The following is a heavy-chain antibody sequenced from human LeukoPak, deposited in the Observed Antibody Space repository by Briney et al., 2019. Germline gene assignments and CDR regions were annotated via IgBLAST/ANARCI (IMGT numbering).Heavy chain of an antibody. Sequence: ASVKVSCMASGGTFSSYAISWVRQAPGQGLEWMGGIIPIFGTANYAQKFQGRVTITADESTSTAYMELSSLRSEDTAVYYCARATDILTGYYRDAFDIWGQGTMVTVSS. CDR3: ARATDILTGYYRDAFDI. CDR2: IIPIFGTA. D-gene: IGHD3-9*01. J-gene: IGHJ3*02. V-gene: IGHV1-69*13. CDR1: GGTFSSYA.